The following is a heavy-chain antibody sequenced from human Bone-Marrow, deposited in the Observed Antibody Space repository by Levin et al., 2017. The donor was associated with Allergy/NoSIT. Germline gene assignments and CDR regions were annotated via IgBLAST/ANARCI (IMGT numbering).Heavy chain of an antibody. CDR2: VNPVDSDT. CDR1: GYSFTDYW. J-gene: IGHJ4*02. D-gene: IGHD5-24*01. CDR3: ARHGRWLALGQYDN. Sequence: KCGESLKISCVPSGYSFTDYWIGWVRQLPGKGLEWVGIVNPVDSDTRYSPSFEGHVTISADKSINTAYLQWDSLRASDTAMYYCARHGRWLALGQYDNWGQGTLVTVSS. V-gene: IGHV5-51*01.